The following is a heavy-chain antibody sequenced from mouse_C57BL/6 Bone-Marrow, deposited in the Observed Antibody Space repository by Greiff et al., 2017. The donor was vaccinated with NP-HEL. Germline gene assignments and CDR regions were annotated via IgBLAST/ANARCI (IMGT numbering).Heavy chain of an antibody. J-gene: IGHJ1*03. D-gene: IGHD2-4*01. V-gene: IGHV5-16*01. CDR1: GFTFSDYY. CDR3: ARDPFDDYTFYWYFDV. CDR2: INYDGSST. Sequence: EVNLQESEGGLVQPGSSMKLSCTASGFTFSDYYMAWVRQVPEKGLEWVANINYDGSSTYYLDSLKSRFIISRDNAKNILYLQMSSLKSEDTATYYCARDPFDDYTFYWYFDVWGTGTTVTVSS.